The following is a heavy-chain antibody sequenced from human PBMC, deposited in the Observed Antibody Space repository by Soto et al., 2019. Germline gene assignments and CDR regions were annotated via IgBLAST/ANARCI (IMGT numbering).Heavy chain of an antibody. Sequence: GGSLRLSCAASGFTFSSYAMSWVCQAPGKGLEWVSAISGSGGSTYYADSVKGRFTISRDNSKNTLYLQMNSLRAEDTAVYYCAKAPLRAVAGYFDYWGQGTLVTVSS. J-gene: IGHJ4*02. CDR1: GFTFSSYA. CDR3: AKAPLRAVAGYFDY. V-gene: IGHV3-23*01. D-gene: IGHD6-19*01. CDR2: ISGSGGST.